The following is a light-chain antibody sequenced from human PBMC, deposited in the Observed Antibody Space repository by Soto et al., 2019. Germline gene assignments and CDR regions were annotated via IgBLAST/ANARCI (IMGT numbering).Light chain of an antibody. CDR1: KIGSKR. Sequence: SYELTQPPSVSVAPGQTARITCGGNKIGSKRVHWYQQKPGQAPVLVVHDDSDRPSGIPERLSGSNSGNTATLSISRVEAGDEADYYCQVWDSSSDHRVFGGGTKLTVL. CDR3: QVWDSSSDHRV. J-gene: IGLJ3*02. CDR2: DDS. V-gene: IGLV3-21*02.